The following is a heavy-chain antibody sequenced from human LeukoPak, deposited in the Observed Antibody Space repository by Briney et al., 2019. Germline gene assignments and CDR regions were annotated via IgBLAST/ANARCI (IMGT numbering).Heavy chain of an antibody. CDR3: ARDVGSSWYNFDY. CDR1: GFTFSSYA. CDR2: ISYDGSNK. V-gene: IGHV3-30-3*01. Sequence: GRSLRLSCAASGFTFSSYAMHWVRQAPGKGLEGVAVISYDGSNKYYADSVKGRFTISRDNSKNTLYLQMNSLRAEDVAVYYCARDVGSSWYNFDYWGQGTLVTVSS. J-gene: IGHJ4*02. D-gene: IGHD6-13*01.